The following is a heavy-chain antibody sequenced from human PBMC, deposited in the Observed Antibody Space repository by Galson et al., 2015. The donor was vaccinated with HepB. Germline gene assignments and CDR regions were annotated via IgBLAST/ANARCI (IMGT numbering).Heavy chain of an antibody. CDR2: ISSSSSYI. J-gene: IGHJ1*01. V-gene: IGHV3-21*01. CDR1: GFTFSSYS. D-gene: IGHD6-13*01. Sequence: SLRLSCAASGFTFSSYSMNWVRQAPGRGLEWVSSISSSSSYIYYADSVKGRFTISRDNAKNSLYLQMNSLRAEDTAVYYCASDSSSWYGYFQHWGQGTLVTVSS. CDR3: ASDSSSWYGYFQH.